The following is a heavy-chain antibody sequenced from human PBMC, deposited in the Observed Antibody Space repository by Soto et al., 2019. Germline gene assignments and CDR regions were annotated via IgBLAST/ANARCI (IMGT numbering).Heavy chain of an antibody. J-gene: IGHJ4*02. Sequence: GGSLRLACAASGFTFSSYAMHWVRQAPGKGLEWVAVISYDGSNKYYADSVKGRFTISRDNSKNTLYLQMNSLRAEDTAVYYCARPTGGSGSLYFDYWGQGTLVTVSS. V-gene: IGHV3-30-3*01. CDR1: GFTFSSYA. CDR2: ISYDGSNK. CDR3: ARPTGGSGSLYFDY. D-gene: IGHD3-10*01.